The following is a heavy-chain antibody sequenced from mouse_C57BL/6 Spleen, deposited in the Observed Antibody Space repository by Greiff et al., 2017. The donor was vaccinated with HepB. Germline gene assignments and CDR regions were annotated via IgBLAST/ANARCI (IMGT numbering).Heavy chain of an antibody. D-gene: IGHD1-1*01. CDR1: GFTFSDYG. CDR3: ARFYGSLYYYAMDY. J-gene: IGHJ4*01. Sequence: EVQVVESGGGLVKPGGSLKLSCAASGFTFSDYGMHWVRQAPEKGLEWVAYISSGSSTIYYADTVKGRFTISRDNAKNTLFLQMTSLRSEDTAMYYCARFYGSLYYYAMDYWGQGTSVTVSS. V-gene: IGHV5-17*01. CDR2: ISSGSSTI.